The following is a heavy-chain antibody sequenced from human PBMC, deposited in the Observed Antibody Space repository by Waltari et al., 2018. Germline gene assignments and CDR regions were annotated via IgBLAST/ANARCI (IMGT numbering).Heavy chain of an antibody. CDR3: AREWGVAAADY. J-gene: IGHJ4*02. V-gene: IGHV4-34*01. D-gene: IGHD6-13*01. CDR2: INHSGST. Sequence: QVQLQQWGAGLLKPSETLSLTCAVYGGSFSGSYGTWIRQPPGKGLEWIGEINHSGSTNYNPSLKSRVTISVDTSKNQFSLKLSSVTAADTAVYYCAREWGVAAADYWGQGTLVTVSS. CDR1: GGSFSGSY.